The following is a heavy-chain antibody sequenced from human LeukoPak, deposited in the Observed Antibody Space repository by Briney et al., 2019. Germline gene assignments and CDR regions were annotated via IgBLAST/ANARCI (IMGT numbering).Heavy chain of an antibody. D-gene: IGHD3-10*01. CDR1: GGSISSGGYS. J-gene: IGHJ4*02. CDR2: IYHSGST. Sequence: SETLSLTCAVSGGSISSGGYSWSWIRQPPGKGLEWIGYIYHSGSTYYNPSLKSRVTISVDRSKNQFSLKLSSVTAADPAVYYCATRYGSGSYLVYWGQGTLVTVSS. V-gene: IGHV4-30-2*01. CDR3: ATRYGSGSYLVY.